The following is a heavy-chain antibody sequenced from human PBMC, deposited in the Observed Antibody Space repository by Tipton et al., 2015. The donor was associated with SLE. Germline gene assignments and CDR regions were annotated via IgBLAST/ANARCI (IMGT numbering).Heavy chain of an antibody. CDR2: ISSSSSTI. CDR3: AKEDGYSSNYYYYYMDV. J-gene: IGHJ6*03. CDR1: GFTFSSYS. D-gene: IGHD6-13*01. Sequence: SLRLSCAASGFTFSSYSMTWVRQAPGKGLEWVSYISSSSSTIYYADSVKGRFTTSRDNAKNTLYLQMNSLRAEDTAVYYCAKEDGYSSNYYYYYMDVWGKGTTVTVSS. V-gene: IGHV3-48*01.